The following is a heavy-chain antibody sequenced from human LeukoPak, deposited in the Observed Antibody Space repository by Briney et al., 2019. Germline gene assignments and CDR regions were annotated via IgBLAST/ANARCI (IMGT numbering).Heavy chain of an antibody. Sequence: GGSLRLSCAASGFTVSSNYMSWVRQAPGKGLEWVSVIYNGDGTYYADSVKGRFTISRDNSKNTLYLQMNSLRAEDTAVYYCARHGSITMVRGRRRYYYMDVWGKGTTVTISS. CDR3: ARHGSITMVRGRRRYYYMDV. CDR1: GFTVSSNY. J-gene: IGHJ6*03. CDR2: IYNGDGT. V-gene: IGHV3-53*01. D-gene: IGHD3-10*01.